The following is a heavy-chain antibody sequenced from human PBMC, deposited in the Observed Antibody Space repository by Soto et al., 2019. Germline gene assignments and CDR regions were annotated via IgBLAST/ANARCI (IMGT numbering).Heavy chain of an antibody. CDR2: IIPIFGTA. CDR1: GGTFSSYA. D-gene: IGHD3-22*01. J-gene: IGHJ3*02. CDR3: AREEKDYYDSSGYYYGGGDFDI. V-gene: IGHV1-69*13. Sequence: VASVKVSCKASGGTFSSYAISWVRQAPGQGLEWMGGIIPIFGTANYAQKFQGRVTITADESTSTAYMELSSLRSEDTAVYYCAREEKDYYDSSGYYYGGGDFDIWGQGTMVTVSS.